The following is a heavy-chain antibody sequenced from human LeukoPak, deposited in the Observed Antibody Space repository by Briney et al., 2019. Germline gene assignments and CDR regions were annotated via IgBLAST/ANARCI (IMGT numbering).Heavy chain of an antibody. Sequence: SETLSLTCTVSGGSVSSGSYYWSWIRQPPGKGLEWIGYIYSSGSTNYKPSLKSRVTISKDTSKNQYSLKLTSVTAADTAVYYCARGSSISWSPYYFEYWGQGTLVTVSS. V-gene: IGHV4-61*01. CDR1: GGSVSSGSYY. CDR2: IYSSGST. D-gene: IGHD6-13*01. J-gene: IGHJ4*02. CDR3: ARGSSISWSPYYFEY.